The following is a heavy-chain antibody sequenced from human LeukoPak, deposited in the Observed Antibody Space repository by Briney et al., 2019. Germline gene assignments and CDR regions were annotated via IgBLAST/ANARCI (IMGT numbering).Heavy chain of an antibody. D-gene: IGHD3-3*01. V-gene: IGHV4-39*07. CDR2: IYYSGST. CDR3: ARDQNDFWSGLDAFDI. CDR1: GGSISSSSYY. Sequence: PSETLSLTCTVSGGSISSSSYYWGWIRQPPGKGLEWIGSIYYSGSTYYNPSLKSRVTISVDTSKNQFSLKLSSVTAADTAVYYCARDQNDFWSGLDAFDIWGQGTMVTVSS. J-gene: IGHJ3*02.